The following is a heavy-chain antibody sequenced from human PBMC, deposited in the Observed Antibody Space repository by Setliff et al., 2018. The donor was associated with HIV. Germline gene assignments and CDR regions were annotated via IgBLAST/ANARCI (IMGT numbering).Heavy chain of an antibody. D-gene: IGHD5-12*01. Sequence: GASVKVSCKTSGYTFTDNYIHWVRQAPGQGLEWMGIINPSGSSTTYAQKFRGRVTVTRDTSTSTVYMELSSLTSEDTAVYYCARSAHDSETGYWGQGTLVTVSS. CDR3: ARSAHDSETGY. CDR2: INPSGSST. V-gene: IGHV1-46*01. J-gene: IGHJ4*02. CDR1: GYTFTDNY.